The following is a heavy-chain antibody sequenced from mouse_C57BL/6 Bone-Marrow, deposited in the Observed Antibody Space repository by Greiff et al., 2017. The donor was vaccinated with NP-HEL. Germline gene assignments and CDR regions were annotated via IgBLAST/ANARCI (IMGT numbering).Heavy chain of an antibody. CDR3: ARGMVKVYFDY. Sequence: QVQLQQPGAELVRPGSSVKLSCKASGYTFTSYWMDWVKQRPGQGLEWIGNIYPSDSETHYNQKFKDKATVTVDKSSSTAYMQLSSLTSEDSAVYYCARGMVKVYFDYWGQGTTLTVSS. D-gene: IGHD2-3*01. CDR2: IYPSDSET. J-gene: IGHJ2*01. CDR1: GYTFTSYW. V-gene: IGHV1-61*01.